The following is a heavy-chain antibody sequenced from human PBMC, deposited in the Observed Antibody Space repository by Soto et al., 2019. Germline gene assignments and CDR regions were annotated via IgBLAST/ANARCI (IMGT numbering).Heavy chain of an antibody. CDR2: IRGSGDTT. D-gene: IGHD7-27*01. CDR1: GFTFSTYA. Sequence: EVQMLESGGGLIQPGGSLRLSCAASGFTFSTYAMSWVRQAPGKGLEWVSAIRGSGDTTYYADSVKGRFTISRDNSKNTLYLQMNSLRAEDTAVYHCVRDLLGSGGHFDYWGQGILVTVSS. V-gene: IGHV3-23*01. CDR3: VRDLLGSGGHFDY. J-gene: IGHJ4*02.